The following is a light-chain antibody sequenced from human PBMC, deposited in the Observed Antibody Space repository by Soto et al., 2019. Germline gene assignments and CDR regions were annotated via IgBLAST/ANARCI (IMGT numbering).Light chain of an antibody. Sequence: EIVLTQSPGTLSLSPGERATLSCRASQCVTSSFLAWYQQKPGQAPRLLIYGASSRVSGIPDRLSGSGSGTDFTLTINGLEPEDFAVYYCQQYGTSQFTFGQGTRLEIK. CDR2: GAS. V-gene: IGKV3-20*01. CDR3: QQYGTSQFT. CDR1: QCVTSSF. J-gene: IGKJ5*01.